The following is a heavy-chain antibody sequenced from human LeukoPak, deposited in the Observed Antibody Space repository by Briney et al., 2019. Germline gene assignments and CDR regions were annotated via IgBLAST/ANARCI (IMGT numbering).Heavy chain of an antibody. Sequence: SVKVSCKASGGTFSSYAISWVRQAPGQGLEWMGGIIPIFGTANYAQKFQGRVTITADESTSTAYMELSSLRSEDTAVYYCARAMVRGVIAEFYFDYWGQGTLVTVSS. CDR1: GGTFSSYA. CDR2: IIPIFGTA. D-gene: IGHD3-10*01. V-gene: IGHV1-69*13. CDR3: ARAMVRGVIAEFYFDY. J-gene: IGHJ4*02.